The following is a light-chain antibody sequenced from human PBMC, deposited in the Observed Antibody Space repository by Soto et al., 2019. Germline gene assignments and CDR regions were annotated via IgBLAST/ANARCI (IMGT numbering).Light chain of an antibody. Sequence: EFVLTQSPATLSLSPGDRATLSCRASQSVSGYLAWYQYKPGQAPGLLIYDASNRVTGILARFSGSGFGTDFTLTISSLEPEDFAVYYCQQRADWPTFGPGTRVDLK. V-gene: IGKV3-11*01. CDR3: QQRADWPT. CDR1: QSVSGY. CDR2: DAS. J-gene: IGKJ3*01.